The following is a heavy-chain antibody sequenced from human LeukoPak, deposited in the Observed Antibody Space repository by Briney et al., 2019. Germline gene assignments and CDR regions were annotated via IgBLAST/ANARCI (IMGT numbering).Heavy chain of an antibody. Sequence: GGSLRLSCAASGFTFSSYEMNWVRQAPGKGLEWVSYISSSGSTIYYADSVKGRFTISRDNAKNSLYLQMNSLRAEGTAVYYCAGTSGSYSDNWFDPWGQGTLVTVSS. CDR1: GFTFSSYE. D-gene: IGHD1-26*01. CDR2: ISSSGSTI. CDR3: AGTSGSYSDNWFDP. V-gene: IGHV3-48*03. J-gene: IGHJ5*02.